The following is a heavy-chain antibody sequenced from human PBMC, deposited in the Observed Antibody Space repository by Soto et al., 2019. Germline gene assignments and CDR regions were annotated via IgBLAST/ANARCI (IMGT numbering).Heavy chain of an antibody. Sequence: GGSLRLSCVVSGFTFNDYYMSWIRQAPGKGLEWVSYISSSSIYTNYADSVKGRFTISRDNAKNSLYLQMNSLRAEDTAVYYCARGFSLYCSGGSCYFDFWGQGTLVTVSS. V-gene: IGHV3-11*06. CDR3: ARGFSLYCSGGSCYFDF. J-gene: IGHJ4*02. CDR1: GFTFNDYY. D-gene: IGHD2-15*01. CDR2: ISSSSIYT.